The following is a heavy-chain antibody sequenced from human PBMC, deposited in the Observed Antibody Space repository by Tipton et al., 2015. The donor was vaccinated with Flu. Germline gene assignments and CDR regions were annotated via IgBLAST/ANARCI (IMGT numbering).Heavy chain of an antibody. CDR2: IYSDGRA. CDR3: TRGQGANP. V-gene: IGHV3-53*01. CDR1: GFTVNSNY. Sequence: AVSGFTVNSNYMSWVRQAPGKGLEWVSVIYSDGRAYYVDSVKGRFTVSRDDSKNMLSLQMDSLRAEDTAVYYCTRGQGANPWGQGTLVTVSS. J-gene: IGHJ5*02.